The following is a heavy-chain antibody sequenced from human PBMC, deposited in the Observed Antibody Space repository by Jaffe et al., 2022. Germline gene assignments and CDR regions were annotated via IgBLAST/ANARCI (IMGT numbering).Heavy chain of an antibody. CDR3: ARDLENYYYYMDV. CDR2: ISSSSSYI. V-gene: IGHV3-21*01. J-gene: IGHJ6*03. Sequence: EVQLVESGGGLVKPGGSLRLSCAASGFTFSSYSMNWVRQAPGKGLEWVSSISSSSSYIYYADSVKGRFTISRDNAKNSLYLQMNSLRAEDTAVYYCARDLENYYYYMDVWGKGTTVTVSS. CDR1: GFTFSSYS.